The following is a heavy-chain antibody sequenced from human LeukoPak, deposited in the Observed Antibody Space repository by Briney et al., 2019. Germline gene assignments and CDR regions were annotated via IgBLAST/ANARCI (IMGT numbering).Heavy chain of an antibody. J-gene: IGHJ4*02. CDR1: GFTFSSYS. V-gene: IGHV3-21*06. CDR2: ISSSTYI. D-gene: IGHD3-10*01. Sequence: GSLRLSCAASGFTFSSYSMNWVRQAPGKGPEWVSSISSSTYIYYADSVKGRFTISRDNAKNSLYLQMSSLKAEDTAMYYCARDGVPGYYYGSGSYSSNFDYWGQGTLVTVSS. CDR3: ARDGVPGYYYGSGSYSSNFDY.